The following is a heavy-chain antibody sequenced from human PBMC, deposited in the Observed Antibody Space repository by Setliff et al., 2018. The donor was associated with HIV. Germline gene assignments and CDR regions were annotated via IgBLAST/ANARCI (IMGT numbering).Heavy chain of an antibody. Sequence: PGGSLRLSCAASGLTVSDTHMTWVRQAPGKGLEWVSFIYSDGRTYYADSVKGRFTISRDDSKNMLYLQMHSLRVDDTAAYYCAKGVKWLDPWGQGTLVTVSS. D-gene: IGHD3-16*01. CDR2: IYSDGRT. CDR3: AKGVKWLDP. V-gene: IGHV3-53*01. CDR1: GLTVSDTH. J-gene: IGHJ5*02.